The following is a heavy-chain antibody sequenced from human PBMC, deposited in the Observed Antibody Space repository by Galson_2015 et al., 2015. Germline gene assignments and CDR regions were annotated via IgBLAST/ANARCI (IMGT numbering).Heavy chain of an antibody. CDR1: GFTFSSYW. Sequence: YLRISCAASGFTFSSYWMSWVRQAPGKGLEWVANIKQDGSEKYYVDSVKGRFTISSDNAKNSLYLQMNSLRAEDTAVYYCAKASSGWYWHYYYYMDVWGKGTTVTVSS. V-gene: IGHV3-7*01. D-gene: IGHD6-19*01. J-gene: IGHJ6*03. CDR2: IKQDGSEK. CDR3: AKASSGWYWHYYYYMDV.